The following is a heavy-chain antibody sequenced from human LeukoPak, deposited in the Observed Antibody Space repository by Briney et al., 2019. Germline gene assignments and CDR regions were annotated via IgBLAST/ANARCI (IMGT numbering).Heavy chain of an antibody. J-gene: IGHJ4*02. CDR2: ISSSSSYI. CDR1: GFTFSSYS. D-gene: IGHD5-24*01. V-gene: IGHV3-21*04. CDR3: AKDNGMGDCDY. Sequence: GGSLRLSCAASGFTFSSYSMNWVRQAPGKGLEWVSSISSSSSYIYYADSVKGRFTISRDNSKNSLYLQMNSLRTEDTALYYCAKDNGMGDCDYWGQGTLVTVSS.